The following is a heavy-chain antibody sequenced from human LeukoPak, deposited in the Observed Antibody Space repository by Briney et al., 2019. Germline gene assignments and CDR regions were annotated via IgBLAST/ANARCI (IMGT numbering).Heavy chain of an antibody. J-gene: IGHJ3*02. CDR2: IIPILGIA. CDR3: ARTLGYPASDAAFDI. CDR1: GGTFSSYT. Sequence: SVKVSCKASGGTFSSYTIGWVRQAPGQGLEWMGRIIPILGIANYAQKFQGRVTITADKSTSTAYMELSSLRSEDTAVYYCARTLGYPASDAAFDIWGQGTMVTVSS. D-gene: IGHD5-18*01. V-gene: IGHV1-69*02.